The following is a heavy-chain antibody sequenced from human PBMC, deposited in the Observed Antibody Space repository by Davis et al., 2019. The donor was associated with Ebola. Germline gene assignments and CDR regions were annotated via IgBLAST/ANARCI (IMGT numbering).Heavy chain of an antibody. J-gene: IGHJ4*02. V-gene: IGHV1-69*13. D-gene: IGHD3-10*01. Sequence: SVKVSCKAVGDTLTSYAMTWVRQAPGQGLEWMGGIIPVFRTATYAQKFQGRVTITADESTRTAYMELDDLISEDTAMYYCARLRSITRLTSFYYWGQGTLVTVSS. CDR3: ARLRSITRLTSFYY. CDR1: GDTLTSYA. CDR2: IIPVFRTA.